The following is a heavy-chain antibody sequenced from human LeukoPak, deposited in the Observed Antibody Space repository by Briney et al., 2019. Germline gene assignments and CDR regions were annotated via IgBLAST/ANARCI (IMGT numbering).Heavy chain of an antibody. D-gene: IGHD3-22*01. CDR1: GGSFSGYY. J-gene: IGHJ6*02. CDR3: ARDGGYDSSGYHLLGLYYYGMDV. V-gene: IGHV4-34*01. CDR2: INYSGST. Sequence: SETLSLTCAVYGGSFSGYYWSWIRQPPGKGLEWIGEINYSGSTNYNPSLKSRVTISVDTSKNQFSLKLSSVTAADTAVYYCARDGGYDSSGYHLLGLYYYGMDVWGQGTTVTVSS.